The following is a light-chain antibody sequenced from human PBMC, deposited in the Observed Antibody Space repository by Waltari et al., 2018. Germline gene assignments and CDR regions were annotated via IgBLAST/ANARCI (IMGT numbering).Light chain of an antibody. CDR2: DVI. V-gene: IGLV2-23*02. CDR1: SNNIGFYDL. CDR3: CSYSGSGSFPYV. J-gene: IGLJ1*01. Sequence: QSALTQPASVSGSPGQSITISCTGSSNNIGFYDLVSWYQQHPGKAPKLIIFDVIKRPSGVSDRCSGSKSGNTASLTISGLHTEDDADYYCCSYSGSGSFPYVFGPGTRVAVL.